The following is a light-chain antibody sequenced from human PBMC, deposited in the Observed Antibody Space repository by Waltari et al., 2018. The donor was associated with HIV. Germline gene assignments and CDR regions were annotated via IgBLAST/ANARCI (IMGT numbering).Light chain of an antibody. CDR2: DDS. Sequence: SYVLTQETSVSVAPGKTARITCVGNNIGRKTVHWYQRKPGQAPGRVMYDDSNRPSGIPGRFSGSNSGNTATLTINRVEVGDEADYYCQVWEPTSDHVVFGGGSRLIVL. V-gene: IGLV3-21*03. CDR3: QVWEPTSDHVV. J-gene: IGLJ2*01. CDR1: NIGRKT.